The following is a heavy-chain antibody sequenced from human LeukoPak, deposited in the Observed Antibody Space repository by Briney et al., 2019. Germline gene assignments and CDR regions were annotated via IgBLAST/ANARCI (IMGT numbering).Heavy chain of an antibody. Sequence: PSQTLSLTCTVSGGSITSGGYYWSWIRQLPGKGLEWIGHIYYSGTTSYNPSLKSRLTISLDTSENQFSLKLSSVTAADTAVYYCARGSTGDKSNNWGQGTLVTVSS. CDR2: IYYSGTT. CDR3: ARGSTGDKSNN. D-gene: IGHD7-27*01. CDR1: GGSITSGGYY. J-gene: IGHJ4*02. V-gene: IGHV4-31*03.